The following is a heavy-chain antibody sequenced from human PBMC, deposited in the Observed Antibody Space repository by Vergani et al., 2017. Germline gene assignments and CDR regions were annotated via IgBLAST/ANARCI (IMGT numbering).Heavy chain of an antibody. CDR2: TNPSGGST. D-gene: IGHD6-19*01. V-gene: IGHV1-46*01. CDR1: GYPFTSHY. Sequence: VQLVPSGAAVKKPGASVKVSCKASGYPFTSHYMHWVRHAPGQGLGWMGITNPSGGSTNYAQEFKGRVTMTRDTSTSPVYMELSSLRSEDTAVYYCAIDPGGSGWYFDLWGRGTLVIVTS. J-gene: IGHJ2*01. CDR3: AIDPGGSGWYFDL.